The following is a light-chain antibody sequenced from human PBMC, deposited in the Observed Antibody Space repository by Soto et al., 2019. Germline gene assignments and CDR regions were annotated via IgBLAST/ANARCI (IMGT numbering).Light chain of an antibody. J-gene: IGLJ1*01. Sequence: QSALTQPASVSGSPGQSITISCTGTSSDIGGYNFVSWYQHHPGKAPKLMIFGVSDRPSGVSDRFSGSKSGNTASLTISGLQAEDEADYYCSSYISSSTPYVFGTGTKVTV. CDR3: SSYISSSTPYV. CDR2: GVS. V-gene: IGLV2-14*03. CDR1: SSDIGGYNF.